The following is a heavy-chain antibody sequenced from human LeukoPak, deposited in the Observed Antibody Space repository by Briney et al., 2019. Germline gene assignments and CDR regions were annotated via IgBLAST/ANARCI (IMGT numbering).Heavy chain of an antibody. V-gene: IGHV1-2*06. CDR3: ARGQDNGIPRGYYYYGMDG. Sequence: ASVKVSCEASGYTFTGYYMNWVRQAPGQGLEWMGRINTNSGDTNYAEKFKGRFTMTRDTSISTAYLEMSSLRSDDTAVYYCARGQDNGIPRGYYYYGMDGWGQGTTVTVSS. J-gene: IGHJ6*02. CDR1: GYTFTGYY. CDR2: INTNSGDT. D-gene: IGHD4-17*01.